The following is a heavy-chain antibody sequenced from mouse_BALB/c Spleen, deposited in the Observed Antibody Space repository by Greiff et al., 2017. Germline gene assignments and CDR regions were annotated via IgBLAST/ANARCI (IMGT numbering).Heavy chain of an antibody. V-gene: IGHV5-9-4*01. J-gene: IGHJ3*01. CDR3: ASAYGNHFAY. D-gene: IGHD2-1*01. CDR2: ISSGGSYT. Sequence: EVQVVESGGGLVKPGGSLKLSCAASGFTFSSYAMSWVRQSPEKRLEWVAEISSGGSYTYYPDTVTGRFTISRDNAKNTLYLEMSSLRSEDTAMYYCASAYGNHFAYWGQGTLVTVSA. CDR1: GFTFSSYA.